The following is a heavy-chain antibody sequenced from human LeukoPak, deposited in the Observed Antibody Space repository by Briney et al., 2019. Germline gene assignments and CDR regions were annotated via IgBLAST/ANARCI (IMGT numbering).Heavy chain of an antibody. CDR2: IFASGTT. J-gene: IGHJ6*02. CDR1: GGSISNYY. Sequence: SETLSLTCTVSGGSISNYYWSWIRKPAGKGLEWLGRIFASGTTHDNPSLKSRVTVSVDTSKNQFSLRLTSVTAADTAVYYCTRDPGHYGVDVWGQGTMVTVSS. V-gene: IGHV4-4*07. CDR3: TRDPGHYGVDV.